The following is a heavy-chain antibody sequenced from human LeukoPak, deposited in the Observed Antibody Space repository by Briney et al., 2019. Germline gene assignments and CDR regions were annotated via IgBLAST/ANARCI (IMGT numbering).Heavy chain of an antibody. CDR1: GGSFSGYY. V-gene: IGHV4-34*01. D-gene: IGHD2-15*01. CDR3: ARGANFYYYGMDV. CDR2: INHSGST. J-gene: IGHJ6*02. Sequence: SETLSLTCAVYGGSFSGYYWSWIRQPPGKGLEWIGEINHSGSTNYNPSLKSRVTISVDTSKNQFSLKLSSVTAADTAVYYCARGANFYYYGMDVWGQGTAVTVSS.